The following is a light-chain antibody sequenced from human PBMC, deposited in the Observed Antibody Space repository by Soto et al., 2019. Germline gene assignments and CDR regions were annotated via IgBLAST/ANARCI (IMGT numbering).Light chain of an antibody. V-gene: IGLV2-14*01. Sequence: QSALTQPASVSGSPGQSITISCTGTSSDVGGYNYVSWYQQHPGKAPKLMIYEVSNRPSGVSNRFSGSKSGNTASLTSSGRQAEDEADYYCSSYTSCSTLWVVGGAAKLTV. CDR1: SSDVGGYNY. CDR2: EVS. CDR3: SSYTSCSTLWV. J-gene: IGLJ3*02.